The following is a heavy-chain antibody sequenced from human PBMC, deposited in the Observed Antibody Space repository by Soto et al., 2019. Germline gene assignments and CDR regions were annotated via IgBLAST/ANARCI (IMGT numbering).Heavy chain of an antibody. Sequence: QVHLQQWGAGLLRPSETLSLTCAVYGGSFSGYYWSWIRQPPGMGLQWIGEMNHSGSTNYNPSLKSRTTISVDTSENQFSLKLSSVTAADTAVYYCARRYNSSWAFDPWGQGTLVTVSS. CDR3: ARRYNSSWAFDP. D-gene: IGHD6-13*01. J-gene: IGHJ5*02. V-gene: IGHV4-34*02. CDR1: GGSFSGYY. CDR2: MNHSGST.